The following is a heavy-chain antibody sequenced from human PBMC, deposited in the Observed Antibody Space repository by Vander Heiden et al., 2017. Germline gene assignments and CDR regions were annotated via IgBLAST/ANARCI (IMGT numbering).Heavy chain of an antibody. CDR2: IYYSGST. CDR3: ARRTHDYGDPGPHDY. D-gene: IGHD4-17*01. J-gene: IGHJ4*02. V-gene: IGHV4-39*01. CDR1: GGSISSRSYS. Sequence: QLQLQESAPGLVKASETLSLTCTVSGGSISSRSYSWGWSRQPPGKGLEWIGSIYYSGSTDNNPSLKSRVTISVDTSKNQFSLRLSSVTAPDTAVYCCARRTHDYGDPGPHDYWGQGTLVTVSS.